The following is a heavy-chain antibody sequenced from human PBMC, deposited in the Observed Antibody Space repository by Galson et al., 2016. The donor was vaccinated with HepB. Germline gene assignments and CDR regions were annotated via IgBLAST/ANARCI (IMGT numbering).Heavy chain of an antibody. D-gene: IGHD7-27*01. CDR2: TFYRSNWQN. CDR3: ARSYLLGRGFGW. J-gene: IGHJ4*02. CDR1: GDSVSSNSAG. Sequence: CAISGDSVSSNSAGWNWIRQSPSRGLEWLGRTFYRSNWQNDYAESVKNRITITPDTSKNQFSLQLNSVTPEDTAVYYCARSYLLGRGFGWWGQGTLVTVSS. V-gene: IGHV6-1*01.